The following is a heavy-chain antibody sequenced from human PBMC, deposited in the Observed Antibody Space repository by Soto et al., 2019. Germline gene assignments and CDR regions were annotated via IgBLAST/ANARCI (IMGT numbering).Heavy chain of an antibody. CDR2: ISSSSSYI. J-gene: IGHJ6*03. Sequence: PGGSLRLSCAASGFTFSSYSMNWVRQAPGKGLEWVSSISSSSSYIYYADSVKGRFTISRDNAKNSLYLQMNSLRAEDTAVYYCARDQDRMTTATLGYMDVWGKGTTVTVSS. CDR1: GFTFSSYS. D-gene: IGHD4-4*01. CDR3: ARDQDRMTTATLGYMDV. V-gene: IGHV3-21*01.